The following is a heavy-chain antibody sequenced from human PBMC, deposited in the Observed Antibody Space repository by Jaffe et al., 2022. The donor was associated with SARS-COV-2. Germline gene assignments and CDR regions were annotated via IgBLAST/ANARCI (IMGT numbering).Heavy chain of an antibody. CDR2: ISGSGGST. CDR3: AKDPIPHYYDSSGYNYFQH. V-gene: IGHV3-23*01. J-gene: IGHJ1*01. Sequence: EVQLLESGGGLVQPGGSLRLSCAASGFTFSSYAMSWVRQAPGKGLEWVSAISGSGGSTYYADSVKGRFTISRDNSKNTLYLQMNSLRAEDTAVYYCAKDPIPHYYDSSGYNYFQHWGQGTLVTVSS. D-gene: IGHD3-22*01. CDR1: GFTFSSYA.